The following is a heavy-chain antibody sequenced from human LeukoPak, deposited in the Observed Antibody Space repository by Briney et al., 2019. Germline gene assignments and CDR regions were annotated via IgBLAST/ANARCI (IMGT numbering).Heavy chain of an antibody. J-gene: IGHJ6*02. V-gene: IGHV4-31*03. Sequence: PSETLSFTCTVSGVSISSGGYYWRWIRQHPGKGLEWNGYIYYSGSTYYNPSLKSRVTISVDTSKNQFSLKLSSVTAADTAVYYCASEPYYYGSYYGMDVWGQGTTVTVSS. CDR3: ASEPYYYGSYYGMDV. CDR1: GVSISSGGYY. D-gene: IGHD3-10*01. CDR2: IYYSGST.